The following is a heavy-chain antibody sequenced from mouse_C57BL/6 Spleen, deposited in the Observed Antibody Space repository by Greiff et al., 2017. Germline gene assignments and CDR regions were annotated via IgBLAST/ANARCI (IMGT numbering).Heavy chain of an antibody. CDR3: ARRPDYDGTWFAY. CDR1: GYTFTSYW. Sequence: QVQLQQPGAELVMPGASVKLSCKASGYTFTSYWMHWVKQRPGQGLEWIGEIDPSDSYTNYNQKFKGKSTLTVDKSSSTAYMQLSSLTSEDSAVYYCARRPDYDGTWFAYWGQGTLVTVSA. J-gene: IGHJ3*01. D-gene: IGHD2-4*01. CDR2: IDPSDSYT. V-gene: IGHV1-69*01.